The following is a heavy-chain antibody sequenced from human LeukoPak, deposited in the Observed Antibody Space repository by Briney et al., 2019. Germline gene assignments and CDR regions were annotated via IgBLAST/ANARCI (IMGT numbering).Heavy chain of an antibody. CDR3: ARNSGLADC. V-gene: IGHV1-8*01. D-gene: IGHD5-12*01. CDR1: GYTFTNYD. J-gene: IGHJ4*02. Sequence: AASVKVSCKASGYTFTNYDISWVRQATGQGPEWMGWMNPNSGNTGYAEKFQGRVTMTRDTSISTAYMELSSLRSDDTAVYYCARNSGLADCWGQGTLVTVSS. CDR2: MNPNSGNT.